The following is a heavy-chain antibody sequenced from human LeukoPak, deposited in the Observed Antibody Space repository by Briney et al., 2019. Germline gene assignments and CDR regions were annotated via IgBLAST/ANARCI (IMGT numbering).Heavy chain of an antibody. J-gene: IGHJ5*02. CDR1: GFTFSGSA. CDR3: TRLVVAPAALDP. V-gene: IGHV3-73*01. D-gene: IGHD2-15*01. CDR2: IRSKANSYAT. Sequence: GGSLRLSCAASGFTFSGSAMHCVRQASGKGLEWVGRIRSKANSYATAYAASVKGRFTISRDDSKNTAYLQMNSLKTEDTAVYYCTRLVVAPAALDPWGQGTLVTVSS.